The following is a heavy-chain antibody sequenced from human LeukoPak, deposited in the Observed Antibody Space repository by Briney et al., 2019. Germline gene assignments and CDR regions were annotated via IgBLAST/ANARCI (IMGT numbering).Heavy chain of an antibody. CDR1: GGTFSSYA. CDR2: IIPILGIA. J-gene: IGHJ4*02. D-gene: IGHD6-13*01. CDR3: ARQHNSSSWYS. Sequence: ASVKVSCKASGGTFSSYAISWVRQAPGQGLEWMGRIIPILGIANYALKFQGRVTITADKSTSTAYMELSSLRSEDTAVYYCARQHNSSSWYSWGQGTLVTVSS. V-gene: IGHV1-69*04.